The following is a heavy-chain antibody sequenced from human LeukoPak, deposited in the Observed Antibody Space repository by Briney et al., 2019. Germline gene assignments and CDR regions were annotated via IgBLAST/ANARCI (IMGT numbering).Heavy chain of an antibody. CDR2: INHSGST. V-gene: IGHV4-34*01. D-gene: IGHD6-19*01. J-gene: IGHJ5*01. CDR1: GGSFSGYY. Sequence: SETLSLTCAVYGGSFSGYYWSWIRQPPGKGLEWIGEINHSGSTNYNPPIKSRVTISVDTSKNQFSLKLSSVTAADTAVYYCARHSNSGWDWVGPLGQGTL. CDR3: ARHSNSGWDWVGP.